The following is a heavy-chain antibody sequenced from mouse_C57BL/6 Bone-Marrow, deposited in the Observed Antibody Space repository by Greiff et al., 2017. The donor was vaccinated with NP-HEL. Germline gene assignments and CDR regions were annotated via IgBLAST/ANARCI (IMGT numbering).Heavy chain of an antibody. CDR3: ARVGIRPYYLYY. D-gene: IGHD2-12*01. V-gene: IGHV5-15*01. Sequence: EVKLVESGGGLVQPGGSLKLSCAASGFTFSDYGMAWVRQAPRKGPEWVAFISNLAYSIYYADTMTGRFTISRENAKNTLYLGVSSLRSEDTAMDYCARVGIRPYYLYYWGQGTTLTVSS. J-gene: IGHJ2*01. CDR2: ISNLAYSI. CDR1: GFTFSDYG.